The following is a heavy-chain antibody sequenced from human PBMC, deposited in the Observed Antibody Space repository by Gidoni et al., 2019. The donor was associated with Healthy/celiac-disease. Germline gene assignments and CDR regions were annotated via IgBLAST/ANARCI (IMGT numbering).Heavy chain of an antibody. D-gene: IGHD5-18*01. Sequence: HVQLQQWRAGLLQPSETLSLTCAVYGGSFSGYYWSWIRKPPGKGLEWIGELNHSGSTNYNPSRKSRVTISVDTSKNQFSLKLSSVTAADTAVYYCARGLFDTDLDYWGQGTLVTVSS. J-gene: IGHJ4*02. CDR1: GGSFSGYY. CDR2: LNHSGST. CDR3: ARGLFDTDLDY. V-gene: IGHV4-34*01.